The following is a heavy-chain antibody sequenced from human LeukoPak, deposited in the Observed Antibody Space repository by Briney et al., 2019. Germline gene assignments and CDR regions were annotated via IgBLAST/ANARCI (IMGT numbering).Heavy chain of an antibody. J-gene: IGHJ4*02. V-gene: IGHV3-11*01. CDR2: ISSSGSTI. CDR1: GFTFSDYY. Sequence: GGSLRLSCAASGFTFSDYYMSWIRQAPGKGLEWVSYISSSGSTIYYADSVKGRFTISRDNAKNSLYLQMNSLRAEDTAVYYCARNVGDGDNRYCFDYWGQGTLVTVSS. D-gene: IGHD5-24*01. CDR3: ARNVGDGDNRYCFDY.